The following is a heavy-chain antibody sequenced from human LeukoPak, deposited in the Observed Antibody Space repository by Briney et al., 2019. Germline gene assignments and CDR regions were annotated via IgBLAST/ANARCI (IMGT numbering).Heavy chain of an antibody. CDR2: ISAYYGNT. CDR3: ARDAFGSSGPTYEY. Sequence: ASVKVSCKASGYTFTSYGISWVRQAPGQGLEWMGWISAYYGNTNYAQKLQGRVTMTTDTSTSTAYMELRSLRSDDTAVYYCARDAFGSSGPTYEYWGQGTLVTVSS. CDR1: GYTFTSYG. D-gene: IGHD3-22*01. J-gene: IGHJ4*02. V-gene: IGHV1-18*01.